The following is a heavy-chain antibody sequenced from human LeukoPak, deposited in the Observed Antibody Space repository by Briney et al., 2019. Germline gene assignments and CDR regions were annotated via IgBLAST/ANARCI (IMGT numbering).Heavy chain of an antibody. J-gene: IGHJ4*02. Sequence: GGSLRLSCAASGFTFDDYAMHWVRQAPGKGLEWVSGISWNSGSIGYADSVKGRFTISRDNAKNSLYLQMNSLRAEDTALYYCAREYCSGGSCYRTPNLPPQEFDYWGQGTLVTVSS. V-gene: IGHV3-9*01. D-gene: IGHD2-15*01. CDR3: AREYCSGGSCYRTPNLPPQEFDY. CDR2: ISWNSGSI. CDR1: GFTFDDYA.